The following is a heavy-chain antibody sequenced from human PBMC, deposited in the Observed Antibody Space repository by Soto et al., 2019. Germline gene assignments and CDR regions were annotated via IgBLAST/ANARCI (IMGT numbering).Heavy chain of an antibody. CDR3: AKEDYSSGHAGTFRQ. J-gene: IGHJ1*01. Sequence: GGSLRLSCAASGFTFSSYGMHWVRQAPGKGLEWVAVISYDGSNKYYADSVKGRFTISRDNSKNTLYLQMNSLRAEDTAVYYCAKEDYSSGHAGTFRQWGQGTLVTVSS. V-gene: IGHV3-30*18. CDR2: ISYDGSNK. CDR1: GFTFSSYG. D-gene: IGHD3-22*01.